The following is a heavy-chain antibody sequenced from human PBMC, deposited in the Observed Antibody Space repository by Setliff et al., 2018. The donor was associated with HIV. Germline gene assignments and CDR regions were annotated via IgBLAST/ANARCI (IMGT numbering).Heavy chain of an antibody. CDR3: TRGRDHGGSYSGGFYYFDH. CDR1: DGSFSDYY. J-gene: IGHJ4*02. CDR2: IHHTGSA. V-gene: IGHV4-34*01. Sequence: SETMSLTCSVSDGSFSDYYCAWIRQAPGKGLEWLGLIHHTGSATYNPSLQSRVAVSVNMPNNQFFLELTSVTAADTAVYYCTRGRDHGGSYSGGFYYFDHWDQGSLVTVSS. D-gene: IGHD3-10*01.